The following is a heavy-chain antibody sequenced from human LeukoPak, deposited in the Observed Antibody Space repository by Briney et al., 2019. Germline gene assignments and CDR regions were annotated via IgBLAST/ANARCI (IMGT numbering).Heavy chain of an antibody. Sequence: GGSLRLSCAASGFSFNNYAMNWVRQAPGKGLEWVSAISGSGGSADYADSVKGRFTISRDNSKNTLYLQMNSLRAEDTAVYYCARGYCSGGSCYSERYNWFDPWGQGTLVTVSS. CDR2: ISGSGGSA. V-gene: IGHV3-23*01. CDR3: ARGYCSGGSCYSERYNWFDP. CDR1: GFSFNNYA. D-gene: IGHD2-15*01. J-gene: IGHJ5*02.